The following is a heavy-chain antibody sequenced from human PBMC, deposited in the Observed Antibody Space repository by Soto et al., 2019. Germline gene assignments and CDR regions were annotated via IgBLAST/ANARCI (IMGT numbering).Heavy chain of an antibody. J-gene: IGHJ1*01. CDR3: AKVGSASGWYWES. CDR1: GFTFSVSA. CDR2: ITRSGSEA. V-gene: IGHV3-23*01. Sequence: PGGSLRLSCAASGFTFSVSAMSWVRQAPGKGLEHVASITRSGSEAFYGDSVRGRFSMSRDNSKNMLILEMNSLRVEDTARYYCAKVGSASGWYWESWGQGAPVTGSS. D-gene: IGHD6-19*01.